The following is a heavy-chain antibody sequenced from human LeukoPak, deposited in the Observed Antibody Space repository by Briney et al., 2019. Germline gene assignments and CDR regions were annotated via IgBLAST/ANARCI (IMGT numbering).Heavy chain of an antibody. V-gene: IGHV1-69*01. CDR3: ALARSSDWFFSY. CDR1: GGTFSSYA. Sequence: ASVKVSCKASGGTFSSYAISWVRQAPGQGLEWMGGIIPIFGTANYAQKFQGRVTITADESTSTAYMELSSLRSEDTAVYYCALARSSDWFFSYWGQGTLVTVSS. D-gene: IGHD6-19*01. J-gene: IGHJ4*02. CDR2: IIPIFGTA.